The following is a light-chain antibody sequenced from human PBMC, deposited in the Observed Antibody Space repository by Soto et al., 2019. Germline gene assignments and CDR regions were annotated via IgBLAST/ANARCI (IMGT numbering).Light chain of an antibody. CDR3: SSYTTATTHV. J-gene: IGLJ1*01. CDR2: EVN. CDR1: SSDIGGNDY. V-gene: IGLV2-14*01. Sequence: QSALTQPASVSGSRGQSITISCTGASSDIGGNDYVSWYQQHPGKAPKLIIYEVNNRPSGVSHRFSGSKSGNTASLTISGLQAEDEADYFCSSYTTATTHVFGVGTKLTVL.